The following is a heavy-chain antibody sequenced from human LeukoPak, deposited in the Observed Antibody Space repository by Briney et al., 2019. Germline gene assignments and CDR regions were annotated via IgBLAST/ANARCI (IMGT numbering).Heavy chain of an antibody. CDR3: ARGCKLHGFDI. V-gene: IGHV3-74*01. CDR1: GFTFSDYW. D-gene: IGHD2/OR15-2a*01. J-gene: IGHJ3*02. CDR2: INSDGSST. Sequence: PGGSLRLSCAASGFTFSDYWIHWVRQAPGKGLVWVSRINSDGSSTIYADSVKGRFSISRDNAKNTLSLQMSSVRAEDTAVYYCARGCKLHGFDIWGQGTMVTVSS.